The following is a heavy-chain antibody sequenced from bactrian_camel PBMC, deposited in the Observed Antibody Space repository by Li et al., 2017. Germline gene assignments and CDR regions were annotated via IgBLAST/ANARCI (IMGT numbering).Heavy chain of an antibody. CDR3: VKSFLNLNGP. CDR2: IAIGGWQK. J-gene: IGHJ4*01. Sequence: VQLVESGGGTVQAGGHLRLSCAVSGFTFSSAGMSWVRQAPGKDLEWTSSIAIGGWQKEYADSVKGRFTISRDDAKNTVYLQLNSLKTEDTAMYYCVKSFLNLNGPRGQGTQVTVS. V-gene: IGHV3S40*01. D-gene: IGHD7*01. CDR1: GFTFSSAG.